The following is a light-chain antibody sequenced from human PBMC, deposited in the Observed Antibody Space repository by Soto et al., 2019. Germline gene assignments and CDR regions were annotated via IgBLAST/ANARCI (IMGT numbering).Light chain of an antibody. CDR2: AAS. V-gene: IGKV1-39*01. CDR1: QSSSSS. CDR3: QQSYSTPYT. J-gene: IGKJ2*01. Sequence: DIQMTHAPSSPSASVRDRVTITCRASQSSSSSLNWYQQKPWKAPKLLIYAASSLQSGVPSRFSGRGSGTDFTLTVSSLQPEDFATYYCQQSYSTPYTFGQGTKLEIK.